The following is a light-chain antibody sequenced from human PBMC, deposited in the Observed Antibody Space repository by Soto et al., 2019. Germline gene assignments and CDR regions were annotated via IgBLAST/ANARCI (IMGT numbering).Light chain of an antibody. CDR1: SSDVGGYAY. Sequence: QSALTQPASVSGSPGQTITISCTGTSSDVGGYAYVSWYQQYPGKAPKLVISEVSNRPSGVSHRFSGSRSGNTASLTISGLQAEEEADYHCSSYTSRTTPVFGGGTKVTVL. CDR2: EVS. CDR3: SSYTSRTTPV. V-gene: IGLV2-14*01. J-gene: IGLJ2*01.